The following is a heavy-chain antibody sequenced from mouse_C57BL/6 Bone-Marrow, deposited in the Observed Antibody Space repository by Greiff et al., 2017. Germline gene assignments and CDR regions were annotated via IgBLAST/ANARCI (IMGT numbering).Heavy chain of an antibody. CDR3: ARRRYDGYYRDAMDD. CDR2: IHPNSGST. D-gene: IGHD2-3*01. J-gene: IGHJ4*01. V-gene: IGHV1-64*01. CDR1: GYTFTSYW. Sequence: VQLQQSGAELVKPGASVKLSCKASGYTFTSYWMHWVKQRPGQGLEWIGMIHPNSGSTNYNEKFKSKATLTVDKSSSTAYMQLSSLTSEDSAVYYCARRRYDGYYRDAMDDWGQGTSVTVSS.